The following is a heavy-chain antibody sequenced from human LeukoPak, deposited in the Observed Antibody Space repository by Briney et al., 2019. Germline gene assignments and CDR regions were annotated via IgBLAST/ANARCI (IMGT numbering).Heavy chain of an antibody. Sequence: ASVEVSCKASGYTFTSYGISWVRQAPGQGLEWMGWISAYNGNTNYAQKLQGRVTMTTDTSTSTAYMELRSLRSDDTAVYYCARGQLWLLSPHFDYWGQGTLVTVSS. J-gene: IGHJ4*02. CDR2: ISAYNGNT. CDR1: GYTFTSYG. V-gene: IGHV1-18*04. D-gene: IGHD5-18*01. CDR3: ARGQLWLLSPHFDY.